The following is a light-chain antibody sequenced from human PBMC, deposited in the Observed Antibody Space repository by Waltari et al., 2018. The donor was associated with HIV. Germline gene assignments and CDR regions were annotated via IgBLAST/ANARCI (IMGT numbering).Light chain of an antibody. CDR1: RSDIGSFNV. V-gene: IGLV2-23*02. J-gene: IGLJ2*01. CDR3: SSYSGTNTFL. CDR2: EVT. Sequence: QSALTQPASVSGSPGQSITISSTGTRSDIGSFNVFSWYQQRTDKAPKVLISEVTIRSSGVSNRFSGSKSGNTASLTISGLRAEDEAVYHCSSYSGTNTFLFGGGTKVTVL.